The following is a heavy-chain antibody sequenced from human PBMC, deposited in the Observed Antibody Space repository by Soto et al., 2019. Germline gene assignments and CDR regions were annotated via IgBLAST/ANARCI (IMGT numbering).Heavy chain of an antibody. CDR1: GYAFTSFG. CDR2: TVANNGYT. J-gene: IGHJ3*02. CDR3: ARCSGGTCYASYAFDI. V-gene: IGHV1-18*01. Sequence: QVPLVQSGIEVKNPGASVKVSCKASGYAFTSFGISWVRQAPGQGLEWMGWTVANNGYTKYAQNLQGRVTLTTDTSTSTAYMELRSLLYDDTAVYYCARCSGGTCYASYAFDIWGQGTMVTVSS. D-gene: IGHD2-15*01.